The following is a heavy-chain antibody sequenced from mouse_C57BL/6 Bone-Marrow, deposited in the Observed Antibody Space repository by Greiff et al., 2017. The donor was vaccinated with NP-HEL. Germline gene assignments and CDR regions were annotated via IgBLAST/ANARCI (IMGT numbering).Heavy chain of an antibody. CDR3: TIKPRGKKASGGGSSYGIAY. CDR1: GYTFTSYW. J-gene: IGHJ3*01. V-gene: IGHV1-5*01. D-gene: IGHD1-1*01. CDR2: IYPGNSDT. Sequence: EVQLQQSGTVLARPGASVKMSCKTSGYTFTSYWMHWVKQRPGQGLEWIGAIYPGNSDTSYNQKFKGKAKLTAVTSASTAYMELSSLTNEDSAVYYCTIKPRGKKASGGGSSYGIAYWGQGTLVTVSA.